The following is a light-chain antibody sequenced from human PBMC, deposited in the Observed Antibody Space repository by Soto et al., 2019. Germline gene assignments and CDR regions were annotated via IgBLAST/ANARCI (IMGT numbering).Light chain of an antibody. V-gene: IGKV3-15*01. CDR3: QQYNNWPRT. J-gene: IGKJ1*01. CDR1: QSVNSN. CDR2: GAS. Sequence: VLTQSPGTLSLSPGERATLSCRAGQSVNSNLAWYQQKPGQAPRLLIHGASTRATGFPARFSGGGSGTEFTLTISSLQSEDFAVYYCQQYNNWPRTFGQGTKVDIK.